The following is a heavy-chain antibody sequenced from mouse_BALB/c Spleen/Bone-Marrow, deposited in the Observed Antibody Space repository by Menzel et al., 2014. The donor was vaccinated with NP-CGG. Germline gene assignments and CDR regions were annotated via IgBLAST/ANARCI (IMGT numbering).Heavy chain of an antibody. CDR1: GFTFSDYY. CDR3: ARQGIYYGYDPFAY. J-gene: IGHJ3*01. D-gene: IGHD2-2*01. CDR2: ISNGGGST. V-gene: IGHV5-12*02. Sequence: EVKLQESGGGLVQPGGSLKLSCATSGFTFSDYYMYWVRQTPEKRLEWVAYISNGGGSTYYPDTVKGRFTISRDNAKNTLFLQMSRLKSEDTAMYYRARQGIYYGYDPFAYWGQGTLVTVS.